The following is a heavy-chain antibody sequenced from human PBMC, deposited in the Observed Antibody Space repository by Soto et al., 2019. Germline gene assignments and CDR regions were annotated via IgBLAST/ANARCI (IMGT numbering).Heavy chain of an antibody. J-gene: IGHJ4*02. Sequence: GSLRLSCAASGFTVSSNYMSWVRQAPGKGLEWVSVIYSGGSTYYADSVKGRFTISRHNSKNTLYLQMNSLRAEDTAVYYCARAPLGITPYFDYWGQGTLVTVSS. CDR1: GFTVSSNY. CDR2: IYSGGST. CDR3: ARAPLGITPYFDY. D-gene: IGHD7-27*01. V-gene: IGHV3-53*04.